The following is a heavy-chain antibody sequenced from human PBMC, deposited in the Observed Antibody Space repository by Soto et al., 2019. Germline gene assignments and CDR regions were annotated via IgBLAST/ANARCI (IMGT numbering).Heavy chain of an antibody. D-gene: IGHD6-13*01. J-gene: IGHJ4*02. CDR2: TYYRSKWYN. CDR3: ARVVAAAGSYYFDY. CDR1: GDSVSSNSAA. V-gene: IGHV6-1*01. Sequence: SQTLSLTCAISGDSVSSNSAAWNWIRQSPSRGLEWLGRTYYRSKWYNYYAVSVKIRITINPDTSKNQFSLQLNSVTPEDTAVYYCARVVAAAGSYYFDYWGQGTLVTVSS.